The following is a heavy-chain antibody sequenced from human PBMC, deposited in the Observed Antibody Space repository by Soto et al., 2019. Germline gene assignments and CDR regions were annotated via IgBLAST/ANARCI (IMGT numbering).Heavy chain of an antibody. CDR3: ARGGIAARLNYFDY. D-gene: IGHD6-6*01. Sequence: QVQLQQWGAGLLKPSETLSLTCAVYGGSFSGYYWSWIRQPPGKGLEWIGEINHSGSTNYNPSLKSRVTISVDTSKNQFSLKLSSVTAADTAVYYCARGGIAARLNYFDYWGQGTLVTVSS. V-gene: IGHV4-34*01. CDR1: GGSFSGYY. CDR2: INHSGST. J-gene: IGHJ4*02.